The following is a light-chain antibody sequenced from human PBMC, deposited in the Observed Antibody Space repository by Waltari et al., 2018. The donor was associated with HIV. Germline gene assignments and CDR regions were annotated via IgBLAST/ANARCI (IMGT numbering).Light chain of an antibody. J-gene: IGLJ2*01. CDR1: SSTIRASND. Sequence: QSVLTQPPSVSGAPGQRVTISCTGSSSTIRASNDVQWYQQLPGTASKLLIYRNTNRPSGVPDRFSGSKSGTSASLAITGLRAEDEADYFCQSFDNGLSGVFGGGTKLTVL. CDR3: QSFDNGLSGV. CDR2: RNT. V-gene: IGLV1-40*01.